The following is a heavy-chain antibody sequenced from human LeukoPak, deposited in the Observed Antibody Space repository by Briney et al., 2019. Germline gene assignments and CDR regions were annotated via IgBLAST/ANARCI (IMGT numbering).Heavy chain of an antibody. J-gene: IGHJ5*02. CDR2: INHSGST. CDR3: ARGISYSSGWYGWFDP. D-gene: IGHD6-19*01. V-gene: IGHV4-34*01. Sequence: SETLSLTCAVYGGSFSGYYWSWIRQPPGKGLEWIGEINHSGSTNYNPSLKSRVTISVDTSKTQFSLTPSSVTAADTAVYYCARGISYSSGWYGWFDPWGQGTLVTVSS. CDR1: GGSFSGYY.